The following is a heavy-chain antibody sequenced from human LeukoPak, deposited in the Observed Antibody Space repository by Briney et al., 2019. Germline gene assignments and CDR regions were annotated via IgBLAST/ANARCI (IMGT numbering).Heavy chain of an antibody. V-gene: IGHV4-59*01. D-gene: IGHD5-24*01. Sequence: NTSETLSLTCTVSGGSISSYYWTWIRQPPGKGLEWIGSIYHTGNTNYNPSLKNRGTISVDTSKNQFSLKLSSVTAADAAVYYCARVPWDGCNYYFDYWGQGTLVTVSS. CDR1: GGSISSYY. J-gene: IGHJ4*02. CDR2: IYHTGNT. CDR3: ARVPWDGCNYYFDY.